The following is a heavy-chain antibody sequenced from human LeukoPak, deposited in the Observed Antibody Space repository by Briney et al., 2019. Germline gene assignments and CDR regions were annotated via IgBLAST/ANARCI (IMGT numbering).Heavy chain of an antibody. CDR1: GYTLTELS. Sequence: ASVKVSCKVSGYTLTELSMHWVRQAPGKGLEWMGGFDPEDGETIYAQKFQGGVTMTEDTSTDTAYMELSSLRSEDTAVYYCATLCGGSCQLALDCWGQGTLVTVSS. J-gene: IGHJ4*02. D-gene: IGHD2-15*01. V-gene: IGHV1-24*01. CDR2: FDPEDGET. CDR3: ATLCGGSCQLALDC.